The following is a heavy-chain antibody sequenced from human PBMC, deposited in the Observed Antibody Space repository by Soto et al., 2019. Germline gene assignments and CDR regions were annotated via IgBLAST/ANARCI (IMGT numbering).Heavy chain of an antibody. CDR1: GGSISSSSYY. CDR2: MHYIGKS. D-gene: IGHD2-21*01. V-gene: IGHV4-39*01. Sequence: QLQLQESGPGLLKPSETLSLTCSVSGGSISSSSYYWGWVRQPPGKGLEWIGSMHYIGKSDFNPSLQSRVTISVDTSQNQCSLKLTSVTAADAAVYYCARLLRTFVGPNWFDLWGRGTLVTVSS. J-gene: IGHJ5*02. CDR3: ARLLRTFVGPNWFDL.